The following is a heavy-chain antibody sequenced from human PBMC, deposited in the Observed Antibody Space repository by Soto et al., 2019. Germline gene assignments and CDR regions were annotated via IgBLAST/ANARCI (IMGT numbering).Heavy chain of an antibody. CDR3: ARLRYNYATNDAFDI. CDR2: IYHSGST. CDR1: GGSISSGGYS. J-gene: IGHJ3*02. Sequence: AVSGGSISSGGYSWSWIRQPPGKGLEWIGYIYHSGSTYYNPSLKSRVTISVDRSKNQFSLKLSSVTAADTAVYYCARLRYNYATNDAFDIWGQGTMVTVSS. V-gene: IGHV4-30-2*01. D-gene: IGHD5-18*01.